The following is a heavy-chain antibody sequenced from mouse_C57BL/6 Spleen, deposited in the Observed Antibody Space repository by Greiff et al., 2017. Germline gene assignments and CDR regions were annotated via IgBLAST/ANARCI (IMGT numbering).Heavy chain of an antibody. Sequence: QSGPGMVKPSQSLSLTCTVTGYSITSGYDWHWIRHFPGNKLEWMGYISYSGSTNYNPSLKSRISITHDTSKNHFFLKLNSVTTEDTATYYCARGGVTHYYAMDYWGQGTSVTVSS. CDR1: GYSITSGYD. D-gene: IGHD2-3*01. J-gene: IGHJ4*01. CDR2: ISYSGST. CDR3: ARGGVTHYYAMDY. V-gene: IGHV3-1*01.